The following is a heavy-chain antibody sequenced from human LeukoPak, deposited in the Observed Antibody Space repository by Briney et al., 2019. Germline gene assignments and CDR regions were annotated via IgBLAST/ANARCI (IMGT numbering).Heavy chain of an antibody. J-gene: IGHJ4*02. CDR3: ARDPSSSWPL. D-gene: IGHD6-13*01. CDR1: GGSVSSSYYY. Sequence: SETLSLTCTVSGGSVSSSYYYWGWIRQPPGKGLEWIGSIYYGGSTYYNASLKSRVTISIDTSKNQFSLKLSSVTAADTAVYYCARDPSSSWPLWGQGTLVTVSS. V-gene: IGHV4-39*07. CDR2: IYYGGST.